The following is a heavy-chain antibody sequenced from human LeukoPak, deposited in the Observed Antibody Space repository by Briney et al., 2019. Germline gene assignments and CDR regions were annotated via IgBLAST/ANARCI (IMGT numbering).Heavy chain of an antibody. CDR3: AIVVPGNGFFY. J-gene: IGHJ4*02. CDR1: GFPLSSYT. V-gene: IGHV3-21*04. CDR2: ISSSSSHI. Sequence: GGSLRLSCAASGFPLSSYTKNWVRQAPGKGLEWVSSISSSSSHIYYADSVKGRFTISRDSAKNSLYLQMNSLRAEDTAGYYCAIVVPGNGFFYWGQGTLVTVSS. D-gene: IGHD3-3*01.